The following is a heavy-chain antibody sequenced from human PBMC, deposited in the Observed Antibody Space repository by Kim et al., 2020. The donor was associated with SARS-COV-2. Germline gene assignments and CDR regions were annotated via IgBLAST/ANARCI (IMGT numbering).Heavy chain of an antibody. V-gene: IGHV6-1*01. J-gene: IGHJ6*02. D-gene: IGHD6-13*01. CDR1: GDSVSSNSAA. Sequence: SQTLSLTCAISGDSVSSNSAAWNWIRQSPSRGLEWLGRTYYRSKWYNDCAVSVKSRITINPDTSKNQFSLQLNSVTPEDTAVYYCAREGSSWYGDYYYYGMDVWGQGTTVTVSS. CDR2: TYYRSKWYN. CDR3: AREGSSWYGDYYYYGMDV.